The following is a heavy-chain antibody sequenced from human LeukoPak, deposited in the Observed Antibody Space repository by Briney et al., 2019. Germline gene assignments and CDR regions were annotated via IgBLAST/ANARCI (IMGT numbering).Heavy chain of an antibody. CDR3: ARVSGGLTGY. CDR2: ISAYNGNT. CDR1: GYTFTSYG. J-gene: IGHJ4*02. V-gene: IGHV1-18*01. D-gene: IGHD3/OR15-3a*01. Sequence: ASVKVSCKASGYTFTSYGIGWVRQAPGQGLEWMGWISAYNGNTNYAHNLQGRVTMTTDVSTSTAYMELRSLRSDDTAVYYCARVSGGLTGYWGQGTLVTVSS.